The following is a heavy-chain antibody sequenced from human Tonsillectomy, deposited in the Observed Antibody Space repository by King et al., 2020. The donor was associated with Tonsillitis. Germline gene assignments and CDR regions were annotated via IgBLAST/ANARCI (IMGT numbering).Heavy chain of an antibody. Sequence: DVQLVQSGAEVKKPSESLRISCKGSGYSFTNYWISWVRQMPGKGLEWRGRIDLSDSYSTYSPSFEGHVTISTDKNISTAYLQWSSLKDSDTAMYYCARHGVRLELSSGLVYWGQGPLVSVAS. CDR2: IDLSDSYS. V-gene: IGHV5-10-1*01. CDR3: ARHGVRLELSSGLVY. CDR1: GYSFTNYW. J-gene: IGHJ4*02. D-gene: IGHD1-7*01.